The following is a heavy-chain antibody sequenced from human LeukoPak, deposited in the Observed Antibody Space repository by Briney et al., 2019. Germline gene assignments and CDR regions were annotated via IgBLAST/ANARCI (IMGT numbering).Heavy chain of an antibody. CDR2: IYYSGST. Sequence: SETLSLTCTVSGGSISSYYWSWIRQPPGKGLEWIGYIYYSGSTNYNPSLKSRVTISVDTSKNQFSLKLSSVTAADTAVYYCARGPGSDPMVRGVILYYYYYMDVWGKGTTVTVSS. J-gene: IGHJ6*03. CDR1: GGSISSYY. D-gene: IGHD3-10*01. CDR3: ARGPGSDPMVRGVILYYYYYMDV. V-gene: IGHV4-59*01.